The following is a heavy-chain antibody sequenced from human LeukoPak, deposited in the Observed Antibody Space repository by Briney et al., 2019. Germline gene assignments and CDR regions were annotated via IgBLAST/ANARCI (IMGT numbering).Heavy chain of an antibody. CDR3: ARHAAIRNYVGSLDQ. CDR1: GDSIRSSSYY. D-gene: IGHD3-10*01. CDR2: IFHSGST. V-gene: IGHV4-39*01. J-gene: IGHJ4*02. Sequence: SETLSLTCTVSGDSIRSSSYYLGWIPQPPGSGLEWIATIFHSGSTYYNPSLKRRVAISVDTSKNQFSLEMTSVTAADTAVYYCARHAAIRNYVGSLDQWSRGTLVTVSS.